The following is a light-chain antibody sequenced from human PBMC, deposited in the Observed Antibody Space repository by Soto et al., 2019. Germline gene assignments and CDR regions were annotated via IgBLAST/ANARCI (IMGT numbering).Light chain of an antibody. V-gene: IGLV2-23*01. CDR2: EAF. CDR3: CSFTPSTTWV. J-gene: IGLJ3*02. Sequence: QSVLTQPASVSRSPGQSITISCTATSSDVGSYNLVSWYRQHPDKAPQLLIYEAFKRPSGVSIRFSGSKSGNTASLTISGLQAEDEADYYCCSFTPSTTWVFGGGTKLTVL. CDR1: SSDVGSYNL.